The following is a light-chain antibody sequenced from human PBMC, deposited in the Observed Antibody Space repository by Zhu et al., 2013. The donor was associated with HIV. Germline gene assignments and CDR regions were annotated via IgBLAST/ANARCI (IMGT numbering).Light chain of an antibody. V-gene: IGLV1-44*01. CDR2: NNN. CDR1: SPNI. CDR3: QSYDSSLSTVV. Sequence: QSVLTQPPSASGTPGQRVTISCSGSSPNIVNWYQHLPGTAPKLLIYNNNQRPSGVPDRFSGSKSGTSASLAITGLQAEDEADYYCQSYDSSLSTVVFGGGTKLTVL. J-gene: IGLJ3*02.